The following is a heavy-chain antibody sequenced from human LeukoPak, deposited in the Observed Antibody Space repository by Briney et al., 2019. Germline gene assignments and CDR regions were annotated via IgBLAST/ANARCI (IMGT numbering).Heavy chain of an antibody. D-gene: IGHD6-13*01. CDR2: ISAYNGNT. Sequence: EASVKVSCKASGYTFTSYGISWVRQAPGQGLEWMGWISAYNGNTNYAQKLQGRVTMTTDTSTSTAYMELRSLRSDDTAVYYCAKVEKQQLALYYYYYMDVWGKGTTVTISS. V-gene: IGHV1-18*01. CDR1: GYTFTSYG. J-gene: IGHJ6*03. CDR3: AKVEKQQLALYYYYYMDV.